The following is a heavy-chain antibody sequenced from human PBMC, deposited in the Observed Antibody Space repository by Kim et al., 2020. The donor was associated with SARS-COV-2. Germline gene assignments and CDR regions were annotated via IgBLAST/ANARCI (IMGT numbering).Heavy chain of an antibody. V-gene: IGHV3-15*01. CDR2: TRIKPEGGTT. D-gene: IGHD3-3*01. J-gene: IGHJ1*01. CDR1: GFTFSNDY. Sequence: GGSLRLSCAASGFTFSNDYMDWVRQAPGKGLEWVARTRIKPEGGTTEYAAPVKGRFIISRDDSKNTLYLQMDSLKTEDTAVYYCTRDWRTWGQGNLVTV. CDR3: TRDWRT.